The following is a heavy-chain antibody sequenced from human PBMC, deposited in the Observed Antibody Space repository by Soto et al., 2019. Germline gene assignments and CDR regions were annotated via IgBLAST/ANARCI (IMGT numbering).Heavy chain of an antibody. Sequence: PGGSRSLSCSASGFSFSVYAMSSVRQAPGKGLEWVSAISGSGGSTYYADSVKGRFTISRDNSKNTLYLQMNSLRAEDTAVYYCAKDRKRDGYDYWGQGTLVTVSS. CDR2: ISGSGGST. CDR3: AKDRKRDGYDY. CDR1: GFSFSVYA. D-gene: IGHD5-12*01. J-gene: IGHJ4*02. V-gene: IGHV3-23*01.